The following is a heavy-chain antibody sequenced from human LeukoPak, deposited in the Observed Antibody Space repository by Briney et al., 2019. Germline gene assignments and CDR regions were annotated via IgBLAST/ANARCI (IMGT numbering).Heavy chain of an antibody. Sequence: TGGSLRLSCAASGFTFSSYWMHWVRQAPGKGLVWVSRINSGGSSTSYADSVKGRFTISRDNSKNTVYLQMNSLRPEDTAVYYCAKEDSFYGSGSYWPDYWGQGTLVTVSS. J-gene: IGHJ4*02. CDR2: INSGGSST. V-gene: IGHV3-74*01. D-gene: IGHD3-10*01. CDR3: AKEDSFYGSGSYWPDY. CDR1: GFTFSSYW.